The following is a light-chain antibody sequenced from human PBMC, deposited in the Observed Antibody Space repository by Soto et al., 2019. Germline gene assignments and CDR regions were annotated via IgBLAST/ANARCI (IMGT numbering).Light chain of an antibody. V-gene: IGKV3-20*01. Sequence: EIVLTQSPGTLSLSPGERATLSCRASQSVSSSYLAWYQQKPGQAPRLLIYGASSRATGIPDRFSGSGSGTDFTLTISRREPEDFPVYYCQQYGSSFGGGTKVDIK. CDR1: QSVSSSY. CDR3: QQYGSS. J-gene: IGKJ4*02. CDR2: GAS.